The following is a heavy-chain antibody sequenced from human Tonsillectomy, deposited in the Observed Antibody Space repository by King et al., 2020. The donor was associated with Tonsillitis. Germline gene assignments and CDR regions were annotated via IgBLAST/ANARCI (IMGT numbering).Heavy chain of an antibody. J-gene: IGHJ3*02. CDR3: AREKRNDAFDI. CDR2: IYHSGST. CDR1: GGSISSGGYS. Sequence: LQLQESGSGLVKPSQTLSLTCAVSGGSISSGGYSWSWIRQPPGMGLEWIGYIYHSGSTYYNPSLKSRVTISVDRSKNQFSLKLSSVTAADTAVYYCAREKRNDAFDIWGQGTMVTVSS. V-gene: IGHV4-30-2*01.